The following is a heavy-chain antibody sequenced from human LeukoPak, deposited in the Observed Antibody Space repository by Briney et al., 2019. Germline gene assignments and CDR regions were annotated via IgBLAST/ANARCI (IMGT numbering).Heavy chain of an antibody. CDR1: GFTFSDHY. D-gene: IGHD1-26*01. CDR2: ISTRSTTI. J-gene: IGHJ4*02. CDR3: ARESYPWYFDY. Sequence: GGSLRLSCAASGFTFSDHYMSWIRQAPGKGLEWVSYISTRSTTIKYADSVRGRFTISRDNAQDSLYLQMSSLRAEDTAIYYCARESYPWYFDYWGQGTLVTVSP. V-gene: IGHV3-11*01.